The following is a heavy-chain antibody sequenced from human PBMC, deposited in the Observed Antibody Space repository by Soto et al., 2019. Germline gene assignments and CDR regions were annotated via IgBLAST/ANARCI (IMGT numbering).Heavy chain of an antibody. Sequence: ASVKVSCKASGYTFTSYGISWVRQAPGQGLEWMGWISAYNGNTNYAQKLQGRVTMTTDTSTSTAYMELRSLRSDDTAVYYCARSGYEVNYYYGMDVWGQGTTVTVSS. D-gene: IGHD5-12*01. CDR2: ISAYNGNT. J-gene: IGHJ6*02. CDR3: ARSGYEVNYYYGMDV. V-gene: IGHV1-18*04. CDR1: GYTFTSYG.